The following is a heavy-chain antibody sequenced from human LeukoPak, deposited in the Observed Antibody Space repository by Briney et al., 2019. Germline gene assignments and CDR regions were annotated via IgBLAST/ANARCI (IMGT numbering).Heavy chain of an antibody. D-gene: IGHD6-13*01. V-gene: IGHV4-61*02. CDR3: ARFLRRRAAADAFDI. CDR2: IYTSGST. Sequence: SETLSLTCTVSGGSISSGSYYWSWIRQPAGKGLEWIGRIYTSGSTNYNPSLKSRVTISVDTSKNQFSLKLSSVTAADTAVYYCARFLRRRAAADAFDIWGQGTMVTVSS. CDR1: GGSISSGSYY. J-gene: IGHJ3*02.